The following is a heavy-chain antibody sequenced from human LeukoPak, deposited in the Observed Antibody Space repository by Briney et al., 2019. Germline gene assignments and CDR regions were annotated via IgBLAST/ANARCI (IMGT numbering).Heavy chain of an antibody. D-gene: IGHD6-19*01. CDR1: GFTSDDYA. V-gene: IGHV3-20*03. CDR2: MNWNGGSK. CDR3: AGKSCSIGCHFDY. J-gene: IGHJ4*02. Sequence: PGRSPRLSSAASGFTSDDYAISWVRQAPGQGLEWVSRMNWNGGSKSYADSVKGRFHISRDNAKDPLYLQMNSRRAEDTALYFCAGKSCSIGCHFDYWGEGSLVTVSS.